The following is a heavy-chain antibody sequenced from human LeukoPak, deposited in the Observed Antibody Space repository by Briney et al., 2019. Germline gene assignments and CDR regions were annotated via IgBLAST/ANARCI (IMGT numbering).Heavy chain of an antibody. CDR2: MYHRGNT. J-gene: IGHJ4*02. D-gene: IGHD2-15*01. CDR1: GYSINSGYY. CDR3: ARDGRCSGNSCYPFDY. Sequence: SETLSLACAVSGYSINSGYYWGWIRQPPGKGREWIGSMYHRGNTYYNPSLKSRVTISVDTSKNQFSLKLSSVTAADTAVYYCARDGRCSGNSCYPFDYWGQGTLVAVSS. V-gene: IGHV4-38-2*02.